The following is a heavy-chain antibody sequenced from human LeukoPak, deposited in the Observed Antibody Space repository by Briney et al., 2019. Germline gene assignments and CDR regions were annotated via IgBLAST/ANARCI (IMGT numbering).Heavy chain of an antibody. CDR3: ARDHGLLWFGESPYYYGMDV. Sequence: SETLSLTCAVYGGSFSGYYWSWIRQPPGKGLEWIGEINHSGSTNYNPSLKSRVTISVDTSKNQFSLKLSSVTAADTAVYYCARDHGLLWFGESPYYYGMDVWGQGTTVTVSS. J-gene: IGHJ6*02. V-gene: IGHV4-34*01. D-gene: IGHD3-10*01. CDR2: INHSGST. CDR1: GGSFSGYY.